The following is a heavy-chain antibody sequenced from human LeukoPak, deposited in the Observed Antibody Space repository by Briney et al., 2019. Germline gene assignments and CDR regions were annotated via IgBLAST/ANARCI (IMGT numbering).Heavy chain of an antibody. CDR2: ISGSGGST. J-gene: IGHJ4*02. Sequence: GGSLRLSCAASGFTFSSYAMSWVRQAPGKGLEWVSAISGSGGSTYYADSVKGRFTISRDNSKNTLYLQMNSLRAEDTAVYYCAKDQYYYGSGSYSDYWGQGTLVIVSS. CDR3: AKDQYYYGSGSYSDY. D-gene: IGHD3-10*01. CDR1: GFTFSSYA. V-gene: IGHV3-23*01.